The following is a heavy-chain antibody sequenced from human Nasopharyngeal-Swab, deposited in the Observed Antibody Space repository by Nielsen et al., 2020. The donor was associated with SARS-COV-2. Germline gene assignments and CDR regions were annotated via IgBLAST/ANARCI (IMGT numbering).Heavy chain of an antibody. Sequence: GGSLKPSFAASGSTFSSFWINWVRQAPGKGLEWVANIKQDGSEKYYVDSVKGRFTISRDNAKNSLYLQMNSLRAEDTAVYYCARDHDWFDFWGQGILVTVSS. CDR2: IKQDGSEK. V-gene: IGHV3-7*01. CDR3: ARDHDWFDF. CDR1: GSTFSSFW. J-gene: IGHJ4*02. D-gene: IGHD3-9*01.